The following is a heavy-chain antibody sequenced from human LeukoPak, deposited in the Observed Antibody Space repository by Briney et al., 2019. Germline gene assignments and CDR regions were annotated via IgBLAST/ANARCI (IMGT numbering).Heavy chain of an antibody. CDR3: ARAAVDTAMAYYYYYMDV. J-gene: IGHJ6*03. CDR2: IYYSGST. Sequence: SETLSLTCTVSGGSISSSSYYWSWIRQPPGKGLEWIGYIYYSGSTNYNPSLKSRVTISVDTSKNQFSLKLSSVTAADTAVYYCARAAVDTAMAYYYYYMDVWGKGTTVTVSS. D-gene: IGHD5-18*01. CDR1: GGSISSSSYY. V-gene: IGHV4-61*01.